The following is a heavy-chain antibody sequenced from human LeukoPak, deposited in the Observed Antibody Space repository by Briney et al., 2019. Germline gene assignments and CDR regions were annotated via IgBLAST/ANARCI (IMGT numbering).Heavy chain of an antibody. CDR3: ASGDYGGNRY. CDR2: IYHSGST. J-gene: IGHJ4*02. V-gene: IGHV4-30-2*01. Sequence: TSQTLSLTCTVSGGSISSGGYYWSWIRQPPGKGLEWIGYIYHSGSTYYNPSLKSRVTISVDRSKNQFSLKLSSVTAADTAVYYCASGDYGGNRYWGQGTLVTVSS. D-gene: IGHD4-23*01. CDR1: GGSISSGGYY.